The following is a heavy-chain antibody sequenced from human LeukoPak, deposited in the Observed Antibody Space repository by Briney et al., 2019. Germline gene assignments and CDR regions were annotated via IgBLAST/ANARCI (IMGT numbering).Heavy chain of an antibody. CDR1: GGSISSYY. Sequence: SETLSLTCTVSGGSISSYYWSWVRQPPGKGLEWVGYIYYSGSTNYNPSLKSRVTISVSTSKNQFSLKLSSVTVADTAVYYCGGLEAGYWYFDLWGRGTLVTVSS. CDR3: GGLEAGYWYFDL. D-gene: IGHD3-16*01. CDR2: IYYSGST. J-gene: IGHJ2*01. V-gene: IGHV4-59*08.